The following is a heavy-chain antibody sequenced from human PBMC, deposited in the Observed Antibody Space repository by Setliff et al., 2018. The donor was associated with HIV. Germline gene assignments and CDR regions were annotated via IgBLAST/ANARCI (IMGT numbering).Heavy chain of an antibody. V-gene: IGHV4-59*08. CDR3: ARHSGLGGYYSPFDY. J-gene: IGHJ4*02. D-gene: IGHD3-22*01. CDR2: IFYTGPT. CDR1: GNSIGDYY. Sequence: SETLSLTCTVSGNSIGDYYWNWIRQPAGKGLEWIGDIFYTGPTNYNPSLKSRVTISVDTSKNQFSLKLSSVTAADTTVYYCARHSGLGGYYSPFDYWGPGTLVTVSS.